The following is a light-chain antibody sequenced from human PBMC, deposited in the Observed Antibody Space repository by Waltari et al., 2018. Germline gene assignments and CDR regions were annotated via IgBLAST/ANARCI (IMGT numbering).Light chain of an antibody. CDR1: SNDIGANDY. J-gene: IGLJ2*01. V-gene: IGLV2-14*03. CDR2: DVS. Sequence: QSVVTQPASVSGSPGQSISISCPGTSNDIGANDYVSWYQQPPGRAPQLVIYDVSVRPSGVSIRFSGSKSGNTASLTISGLQAEDEALYYCSSYTLTNPVVFGGGTKLTVL. CDR3: SSYTLTNPVV.